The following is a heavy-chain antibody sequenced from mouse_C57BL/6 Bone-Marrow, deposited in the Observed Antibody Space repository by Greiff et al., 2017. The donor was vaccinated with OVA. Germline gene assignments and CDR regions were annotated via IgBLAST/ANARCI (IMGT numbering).Heavy chain of an antibody. Sequence: QVQLQQSGAELVKPGASVKLSCKASGYTFTEYTIHWVKQRSGQGLEWIGWFYPGSGSIKYNEKFKDKATLTADKSSSTVYMELSRLTSEDSAVYFCARHELYYYGSSYDWFAYWGQGTLVTVSA. D-gene: IGHD1-1*01. J-gene: IGHJ3*01. CDR2: FYPGSGSI. CDR1: GYTFTEYT. CDR3: ARHELYYYGSSYDWFAY. V-gene: IGHV1-62-2*01.